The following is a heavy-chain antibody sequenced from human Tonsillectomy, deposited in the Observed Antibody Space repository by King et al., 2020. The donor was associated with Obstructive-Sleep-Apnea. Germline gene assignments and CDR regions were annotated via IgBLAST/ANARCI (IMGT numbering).Heavy chain of an antibody. J-gene: IGHJ4*02. V-gene: IGHV3-15*01. Sequence: VQLVESGGGLVKPGGSLRLSCAASGFTFNNAWMNWVRQAPGKGLEWVGRIKSKSDDGTTDYAAPVKGRFTISRDDSKNTLFLQMNSLKTEDTAVYYCTTDSLRHYDLLTGFFDYWGQGTLVTVSS. CDR3: TTDSLRHYDLLTGFFDY. CDR1: GFTFNNAW. D-gene: IGHD3-9*01. CDR2: IKSKSDDGTT.